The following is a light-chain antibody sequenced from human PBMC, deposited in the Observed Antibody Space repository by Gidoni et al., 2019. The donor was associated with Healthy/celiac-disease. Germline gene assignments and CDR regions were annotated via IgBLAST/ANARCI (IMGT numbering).Light chain of an antibody. CDR3: SSYAGSNNLV. CDR1: SSDVGGFNY. Sequence: QSALTQHPSASGSPGQSVTISCTGTSSDVGGFNYVSWYQQPPGKAPNLMIYEVSKRPLGVPDRFSGSKSGNTASLTVSGPQAEDEADYYCSSYAGSNNLVFGGGTKLTVL. V-gene: IGLV2-8*01. J-gene: IGLJ2*01. CDR2: EVS.